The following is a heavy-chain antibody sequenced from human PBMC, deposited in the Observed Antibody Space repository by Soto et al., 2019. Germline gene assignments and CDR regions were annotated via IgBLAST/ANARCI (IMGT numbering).Heavy chain of an antibody. D-gene: IGHD6-6*01. V-gene: IGHV3-48*02. CDR2: LSNTSATR. CDR1: GFTFSSYS. CDR3: ARDTTAAARGGGKDV. Sequence: EVQLVESGGGLVRPGGSLRLSCAASGFTFSSYSMNWVRQAPGKGLEWVSYLSNTSATRYYADSVKGRLTISRDNAKNSLHRQLNSLREADTALYYCARDTTAAARGGGKDVWGQGMTVTVSS. J-gene: IGHJ6*01.